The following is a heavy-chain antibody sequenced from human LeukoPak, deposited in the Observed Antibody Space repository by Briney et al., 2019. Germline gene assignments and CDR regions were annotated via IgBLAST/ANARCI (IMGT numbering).Heavy chain of an antibody. D-gene: IGHD5-24*01. Sequence: SETLSLTCTVSGGSISSGSYYWSWIRQPAGKGLEWIGRIYTSGSTNYNPSLKSRVTISVDTSKNQFSLKLSSVTAADTAVYYCARKEKMASDRWGQGTLVTVSS. J-gene: IGHJ5*02. CDR2: IYTSGST. CDR1: GGSISSGSYY. CDR3: ARKEKMASDR. V-gene: IGHV4-61*02.